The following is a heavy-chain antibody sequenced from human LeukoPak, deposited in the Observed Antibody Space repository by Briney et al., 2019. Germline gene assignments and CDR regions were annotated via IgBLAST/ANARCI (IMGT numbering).Heavy chain of an antibody. CDR1: GFTFSSYE. V-gene: IGHV3-48*03. D-gene: IGHD4-23*01. Sequence: GGSLRLSCAASGFTFSSYEMHWVRQPPGKGLEWVSYISSSDSTIYYADSVKGRFTISRDNAKNSLYLQMNSLRAEDTAVYYCARDYGGSSPFDYWGQGTLVTVFS. CDR3: ARDYGGSSPFDY. CDR2: ISSSDSTI. J-gene: IGHJ4*02.